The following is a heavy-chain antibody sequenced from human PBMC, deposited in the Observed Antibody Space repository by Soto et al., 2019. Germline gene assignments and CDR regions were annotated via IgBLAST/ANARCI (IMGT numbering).Heavy chain of an antibody. Sequence: GGPLRLSCAASGITFSNYNINWVRQVPGTGLAWVSYISTSGDYIYYADSVKGRFTISRDNAKNSMYLQMNSLRAEDTAVYYCATDWGYTYGHAFDSWGQGTLVTVSS. J-gene: IGHJ4*02. D-gene: IGHD5-18*01. CDR1: GITFSNYN. CDR3: ATDWGYTYGHAFDS. V-gene: IGHV3-21*01. CDR2: ISTSGDYI.